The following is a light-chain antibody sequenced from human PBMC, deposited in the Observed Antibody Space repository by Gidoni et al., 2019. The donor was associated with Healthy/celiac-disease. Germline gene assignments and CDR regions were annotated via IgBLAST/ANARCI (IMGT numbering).Light chain of an antibody. Sequence: EIVLTQSPATLSLSPGERATLSCRASQSVSSYLAWYQQKPGQAPRLLIYDASNRATGIPARFSGSGSGTDFTLTISSLEPEDFAVYYCQQRSNWPWFXPXTKVDIK. CDR2: DAS. CDR3: QQRSNWPW. CDR1: QSVSSY. J-gene: IGKJ3*01. V-gene: IGKV3-11*01.